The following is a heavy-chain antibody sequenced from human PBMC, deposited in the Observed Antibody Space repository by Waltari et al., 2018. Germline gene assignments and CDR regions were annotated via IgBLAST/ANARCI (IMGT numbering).Heavy chain of an antibody. CDR3: ARDPALGGGATRFDY. V-gene: IGHV4-61*09. Sequence: QVQLQASGPGLVKPSQTLSLTCTVSGGSISSGSYYWSWIRQPAGKGLEWIGYIYTSGSTNYNPSLKSRDTISVDTSKNQFSLKLSSVTAADTAVYYCARDPALGGGATRFDYWGQGTLVTVSS. J-gene: IGHJ4*02. D-gene: IGHD1-26*01. CDR1: GGSISSGSYY. CDR2: IYTSGST.